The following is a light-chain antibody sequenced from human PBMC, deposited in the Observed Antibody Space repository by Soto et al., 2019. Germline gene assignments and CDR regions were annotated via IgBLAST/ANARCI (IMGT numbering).Light chain of an antibody. CDR3: SSYTSSSTPGVV. J-gene: IGLJ2*01. V-gene: IGLV2-14*01. Sequence: QSALTQPASVSGSPGQSITISCTGTSSDVGGYNYVSWYQQHPGKAPKLMIYDVSNRPSGVSNRFSGSKSGNTASLTIPGVHAEDESDYYCSSYTSSSTPGVVFGGGTKLTVL. CDR1: SSDVGGYNY. CDR2: DVS.